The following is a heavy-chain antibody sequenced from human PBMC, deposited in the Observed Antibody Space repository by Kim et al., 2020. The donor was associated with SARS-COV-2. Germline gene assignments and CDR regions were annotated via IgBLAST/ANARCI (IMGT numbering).Heavy chain of an antibody. J-gene: IGHJ5*02. CDR2: IYYSGST. Sequence: SETLSLTCTVSGGSISSYYGSWIRQPPGKGLEWIGYIYYSGSTNYNPSLKSRVTISVDTSKNQFSLKLSSVTAADTAVYYCARAVYYDSSGYPNWFDPWGQGTLVTVSS. CDR3: ARAVYYDSSGYPNWFDP. D-gene: IGHD3-22*01. CDR1: GGSISSYY. V-gene: IGHV4-59*13.